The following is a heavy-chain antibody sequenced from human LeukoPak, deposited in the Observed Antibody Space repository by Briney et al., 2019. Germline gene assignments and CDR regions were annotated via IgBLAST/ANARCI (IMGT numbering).Heavy chain of an antibody. Sequence: PGGSLRLSCAAPGFTFSSYAMSWVHQAPGKGLEWVSSISGSGGSIYYADSVKGRFTISRDNSKSTLYLQMNSLRAEDTAIYYCAKEAVAAAGPFDYWGQGTLVTVSS. CDR2: ISGSGGSI. CDR3: AKEAVAAAGPFDY. CDR1: GFTFSSYA. D-gene: IGHD6-13*01. V-gene: IGHV3-23*01. J-gene: IGHJ4*02.